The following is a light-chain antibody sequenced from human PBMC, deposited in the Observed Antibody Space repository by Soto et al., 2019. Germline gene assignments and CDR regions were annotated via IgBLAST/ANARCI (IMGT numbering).Light chain of an antibody. Sequence: DIVMTQSPDSLAVSLGERATINCKSSQSVLSSSNNKNCLAWYQQKSGQPPKLLIYWASTRESGVPDRFSGSGSATYFTLTISSLQAEDMAADDWQHYYCIPCTFGQGTMLVIK. CDR3: QHYYCIPCT. CDR2: WAS. CDR1: QSVLSSSNNKNC. V-gene: IGKV4-1*01. J-gene: IGKJ1*01.